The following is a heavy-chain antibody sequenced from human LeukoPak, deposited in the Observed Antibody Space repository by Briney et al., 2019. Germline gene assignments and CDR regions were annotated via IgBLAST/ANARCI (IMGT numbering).Heavy chain of an antibody. Sequence: GGSLRLSCAASGFTFPDYPMTWVRQAPGKGLEWGSGISGNGGSTYHADSVKGRFTISRDNSKNTLYLQMHSLGAEDTAVYYCAKDRRQGFFDYWGQGTLVTVSS. J-gene: IGHJ4*02. CDR3: AKDRRQGFFDY. V-gene: IGHV3-23*01. CDR1: GFTFPDYP. CDR2: ISGNGGST.